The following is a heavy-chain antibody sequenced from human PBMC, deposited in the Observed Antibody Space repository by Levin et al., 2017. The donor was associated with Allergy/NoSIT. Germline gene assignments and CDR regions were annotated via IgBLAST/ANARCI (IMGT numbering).Heavy chain of an antibody. CDR2: IKTDGSAK. CDR3: SRAEDY. Sequence: GGSLRLSCAASGFTFSTYWMSWVRQAPGKGLEWVANIKTDGSAKFYVDSVKGRFTISRDYAKNSLYLQMNSLRAEDTAVYYCSRAEDYWGQGTLVTVSS. CDR1: GFTFSTYW. J-gene: IGHJ4*02. V-gene: IGHV3-7*01.